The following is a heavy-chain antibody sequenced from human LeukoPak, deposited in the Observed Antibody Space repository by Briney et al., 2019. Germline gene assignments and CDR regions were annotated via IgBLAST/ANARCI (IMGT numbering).Heavy chain of an antibody. J-gene: IGHJ3*02. Sequence: SGPTLVKPTQTLTLTCTFSGFSLSTSGVGVGWIRQPPGKALEWLALIYWDDDKRYSLSLKSRLAITKDTSKNQVVLTMTNMDPVDTATYYCAHRFGDFWSGYYTGRAFDIWGQGTMVTVSS. CDR3: AHRFGDFWSGYYTGRAFDI. CDR2: IYWDDDK. D-gene: IGHD3-3*01. CDR1: GFSLSTSGVG. V-gene: IGHV2-5*02.